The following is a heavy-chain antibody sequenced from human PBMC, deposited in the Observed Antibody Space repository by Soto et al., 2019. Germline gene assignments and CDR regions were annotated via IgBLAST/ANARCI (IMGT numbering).Heavy chain of an antibody. CDR1: GYTFSKYW. J-gene: IGHJ4*02. CDR3: ARQGGEYNTMSDY. Sequence: PGESLKISCKGSGYTFSKYWIGWVRQKPGKGLEWMGMIYPGDSDARYSPSFEGQVTFPVDKSINTAYLQWNSLKASDTAMYYCARQGGEYNTMSDYWGQGTLVTVSS. V-gene: IGHV5-51*01. D-gene: IGHD3-10*01. CDR2: IYPGDSDA.